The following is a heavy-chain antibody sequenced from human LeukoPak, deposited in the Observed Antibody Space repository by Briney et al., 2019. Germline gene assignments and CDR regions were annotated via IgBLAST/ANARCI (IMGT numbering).Heavy chain of an antibody. D-gene: IGHD6-19*01. CDR3: ATWAGTKYSSGWHPPLDY. V-gene: IGHV4-59*08. J-gene: IGHJ4*02. Sequence: SETLSLTCTVSGGSISSYYWTWIRQPPRKGLEWIGYTYYSGSSNYNPSLKSRVSISVGTSKNHFSLKLTSVTAADTAIYYCATWAGTKYSSGWHPPLDYWGQGILVTVSS. CDR1: GGSISSYY. CDR2: TYYSGSS.